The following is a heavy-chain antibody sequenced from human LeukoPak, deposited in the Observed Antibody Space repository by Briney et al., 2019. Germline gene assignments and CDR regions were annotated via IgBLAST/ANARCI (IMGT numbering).Heavy chain of an antibody. J-gene: IGHJ4*02. CDR3: AKDRELLWFPGARYYFDY. D-gene: IGHD3-10*01. CDR2: ITGSGVYT. Sequence: GGSLRLSCAASGFTFSSYGMSWVRQAPGKGLEWVSAITGSGVYTYYADSVKCRFTISRDNSKNTLYLQMNSLRAEDTAVYYCAKDRELLWFPGARYYFDYWGQGTLVTVSS. V-gene: IGHV3-23*01. CDR1: GFTFSSYG.